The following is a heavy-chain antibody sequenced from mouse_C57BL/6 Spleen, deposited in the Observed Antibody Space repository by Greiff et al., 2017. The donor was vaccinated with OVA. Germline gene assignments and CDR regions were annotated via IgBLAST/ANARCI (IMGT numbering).Heavy chain of an antibody. CDR3: AREGYDGYLPYAMDY. CDR2: IHPNSGST. Sequence: VKLQQPGAELVKPGASVKLSCKASGYTFTSYWMHWVKQRPGQGLEWIGMIHPNSGSTNYNEKFKSKATLTVDKSSSTAYMQLSSLTSEDSAVYYCAREGYDGYLPYAMDYWGQGTSVTVSS. J-gene: IGHJ4*01. CDR1: GYTFTSYW. V-gene: IGHV1-64*01. D-gene: IGHD2-3*01.